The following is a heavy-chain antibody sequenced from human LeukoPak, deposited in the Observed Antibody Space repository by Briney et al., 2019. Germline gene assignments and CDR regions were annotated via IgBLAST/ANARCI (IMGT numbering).Heavy chain of an antibody. D-gene: IGHD3-9*01. J-gene: IGHJ6*02. CDR2: ITNGGSTI. V-gene: IGHV3-11*01. Sequence: GGTLRLSCAASGFTFSDYNMNWVRQAPGKGLEWVSYITNGGSTIHHADSVKGRFTISRDNAKKTLYLQMNSLRAEDTAVYYCARSIGLTGGGVDVWGQGTTVTVSS. CDR3: ARSIGLTGGGVDV. CDR1: GFTFSDYN.